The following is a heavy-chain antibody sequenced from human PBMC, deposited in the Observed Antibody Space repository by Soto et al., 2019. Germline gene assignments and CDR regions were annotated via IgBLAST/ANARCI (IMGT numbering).Heavy chain of an antibody. V-gene: IGHV1-58*01. CDR2: IVVGSGNT. D-gene: IGHD2-15*01. CDR3: AADNFLGGRLDYYYYGMDV. Sequence: SVKVSCKASGFTFTSSAVQWVRQARGQRLEWIGWIVVGSGNTNYAQKFQERVTITRDMSTSTAYMELSSLRSEDTAVYYCAADNFLGGRLDYYYYGMDVWGQGTTVTVSS. J-gene: IGHJ6*02. CDR1: GFTFTSSA.